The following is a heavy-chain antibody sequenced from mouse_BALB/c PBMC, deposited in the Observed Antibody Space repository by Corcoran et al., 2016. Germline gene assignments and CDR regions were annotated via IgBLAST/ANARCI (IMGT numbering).Heavy chain of an antibody. D-gene: IGHD2-14*01. CDR2: ILPGSGST. Sequence: QVQLQQSGAELMKPGASVKISCKATGYTFSSYWIEWVKQRPGHGLEWIGEILPGSGSTNYNEKFKGKATFTADTSSNTAYMQLSSLTSEDSAVYYCARRGYRYAMDYWGQGTSVTVSS. J-gene: IGHJ4*01. V-gene: IGHV1-9*01. CDR1: GYTFSSYW. CDR3: ARRGYRYAMDY.